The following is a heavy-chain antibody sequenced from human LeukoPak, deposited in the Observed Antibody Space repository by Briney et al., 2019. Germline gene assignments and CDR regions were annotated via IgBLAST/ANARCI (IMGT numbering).Heavy chain of an antibody. J-gene: IGHJ4*02. D-gene: IGHD3-3*01. CDR3: AKDPLYYDFWSGYFDY. V-gene: IGHV3-30*02. CDR2: IRYDGSNK. Sequence: GGSLRLSCAASGFTFSSYGIHWVRQAPGKGLEWVAFIRYDGSNKYYADSVKGRFTISRDNSKNTLYLQMNSLRAEDTAVYYCAKDPLYYDFWSGYFDYWGQGTLVTVSS. CDR1: GFTFSSYG.